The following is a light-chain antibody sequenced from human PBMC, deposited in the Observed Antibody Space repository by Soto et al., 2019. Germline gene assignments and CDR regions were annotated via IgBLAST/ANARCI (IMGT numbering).Light chain of an antibody. CDR3: QQYYGTPT. CDR1: QILFFTSNKKNY. J-gene: IGKJ1*01. V-gene: IGKV4-1*01. CDR2: WAS. Sequence: IVMTQSPDSRAVSVGYTAAINCNSNQILFFTSNKKNYLAWYRQKPGQPPKLIISWASSRESGVPDRFSGGGSGTDFTLTINSLQAEDVAVYYCQQYYGTPTFGQGTKVDIK.